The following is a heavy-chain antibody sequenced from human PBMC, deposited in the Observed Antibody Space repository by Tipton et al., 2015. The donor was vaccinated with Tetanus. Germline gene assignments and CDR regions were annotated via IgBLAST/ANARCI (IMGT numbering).Heavy chain of an antibody. CDR2: IYYSGTT. CDR3: ARTPDYYYGMDV. CDR1: GGPVSSSNW. V-gene: IGHV4-4*01. J-gene: IGHJ6*02. Sequence: TLSLTCDVSGGPVSSSNWWSWVRQAPGKGLEWIREIYYSGTTNYNPSLKSRVTISTDKSKNQVSLRLNSVTAADTAVYFCARTPDYYYGMDVWGQGTTVTVSS.